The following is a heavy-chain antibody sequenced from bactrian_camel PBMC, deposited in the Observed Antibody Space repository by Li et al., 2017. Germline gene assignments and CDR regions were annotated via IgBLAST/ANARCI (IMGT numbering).Heavy chain of an antibody. D-gene: IGHD4*01. CDR3: AKDLNPALYTDYTFGY. CDR2: ITWSNGISP. J-gene: IGHJ6*01. Sequence: HVQLVESGGGSVTSGGSLTLSCAASGYTYRRACMGWRRQAPGKPREGVSCITWSNGISPYYADSVEGRFTISRDNAKNTVYLQLNSLKSEDMAMYYCAKDLNPALYTDYTFGYWGQGTQVTVS. V-gene: IGHV3S1*01. CDR1: GYTYRRAC.